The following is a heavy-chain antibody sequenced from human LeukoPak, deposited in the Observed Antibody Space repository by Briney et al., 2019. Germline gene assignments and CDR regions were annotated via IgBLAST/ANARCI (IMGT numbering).Heavy chain of an antibody. CDR2: INHSGST. Sequence: SESLSLTCAVYGGSFSGYYWSWIRQPPGKGLEWIGEINHSGSTNYNPSLKSRVTISVDTSKNQFSLKLSSVTAADTAVYYCARGVPKVLMVYASPWYFDYWGQGTLVTVSS. CDR3: ARGVPKVLMVYASPWYFDY. D-gene: IGHD2-8*01. J-gene: IGHJ4*02. V-gene: IGHV4-34*01. CDR1: GGSFSGYY.